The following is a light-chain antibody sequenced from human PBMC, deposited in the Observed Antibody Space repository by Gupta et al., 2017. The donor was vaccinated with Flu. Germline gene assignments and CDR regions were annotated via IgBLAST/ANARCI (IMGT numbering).Light chain of an antibody. V-gene: IGLV1-47*02. J-gene: IGLJ3*02. CDR1: SSNIGREE. CDR3: AAWEDSLRGWV. CDR2: SKK. Sequence: RVPIHCSGRSSNIGREEGVWYKKPTGAAHKLIIESKKQRPSGVKDRGDGSQSGTSASLAIRVLRSEDEDEYNCAAWEDSLRGWVVGGGTKLTVL.